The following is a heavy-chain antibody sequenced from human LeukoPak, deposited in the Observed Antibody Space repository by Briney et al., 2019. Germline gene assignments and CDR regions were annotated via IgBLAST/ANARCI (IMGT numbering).Heavy chain of an antibody. CDR2: IYYSGST. D-gene: IGHD3-3*01. V-gene: IGHV4-39*07. Sequence: SETLSLTCTVSGGSISSYYWGWIRQPPGKGLEWIGSIYYSGSTYYNPSLKSRVTISVDTSKNQFSLKLSSVTAADTAVYYCARATYYDFWSGYYPHYFDYWGQGTLVTVSS. CDR3: ARATYYDFWSGYYPHYFDY. J-gene: IGHJ4*02. CDR1: GGSISSYY.